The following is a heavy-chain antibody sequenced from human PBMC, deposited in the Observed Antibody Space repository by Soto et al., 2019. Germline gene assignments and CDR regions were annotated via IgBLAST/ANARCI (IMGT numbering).Heavy chain of an antibody. V-gene: IGHV1-18*01. CDR2: ISAYNGNT. D-gene: IGHD3-10*01. J-gene: IGHJ6*03. CDR1: GYTFTSYG. Sequence: ASVKVSCKASGYTFTSYGISWVRQAPGQGLEWMGWISAYNGNTNYAQKLQGRVTMTTDTSTSTAYMELRSLRSDDTAVYYCARGPLYYYGSDTLDYYYYMDVWGKGTTVTVSS. CDR3: ARGPLYYYGSDTLDYYYYMDV.